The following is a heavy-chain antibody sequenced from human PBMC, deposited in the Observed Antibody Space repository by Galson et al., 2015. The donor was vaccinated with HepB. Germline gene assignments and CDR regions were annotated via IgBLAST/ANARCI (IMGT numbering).Heavy chain of an antibody. CDR1: GFTFSSYG. J-gene: IGHJ5*02. D-gene: IGHD3-22*01. Sequence: SLRLSCAASGFTFSSYGMHWVRQAPGKGLEWVAVIWYDGSNKYYADSVKGRFTISRDNSKNTLYLQMNSLRAEDTAVYYCARMGPDYYYDSSAYPPPFDPWRQGTLVTVSS. CDR3: ARMGPDYYYDSSAYPPPFDP. CDR2: IWYDGSNK. V-gene: IGHV3-33*01.